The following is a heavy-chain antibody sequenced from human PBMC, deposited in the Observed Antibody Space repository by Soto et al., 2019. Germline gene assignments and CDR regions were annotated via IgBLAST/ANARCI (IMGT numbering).Heavy chain of an antibody. Sequence: QVQLVQSGAAVKKPGSSVKVSCKASGSTFSSYAPSWVRQAPGQGLEWMGGTITIFGTANFAPQFQGRVTITADESTSTAYMELSSLRSEDTAVYYCASGTEMGNYWGQGTLVTVSS. J-gene: IGHJ4*02. CDR3: ASGTEMGNY. CDR2: TITIFGTA. CDR1: GSTFSSYA. D-gene: IGHD1-26*01. V-gene: IGHV1-69*01.